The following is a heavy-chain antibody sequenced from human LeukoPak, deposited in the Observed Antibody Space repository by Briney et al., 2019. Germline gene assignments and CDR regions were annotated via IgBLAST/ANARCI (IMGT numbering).Heavy chain of an antibody. CDR3: ARDRRPYYYDSSGYYYHDAFGI. Sequence: GASVKVSCKASGGIFSSYANSWMRQAPGQGLEWMGGIIPIFGTASYAQKFQGRVTITTDESTSTAYMELSSLRSEDTAVYYCARDRRPYYYDSSGYYYHDAFGIWGQGTMVTVSS. V-gene: IGHV1-69*05. J-gene: IGHJ3*02. CDR2: IIPIFGTA. CDR1: GGIFSSYA. D-gene: IGHD3-22*01.